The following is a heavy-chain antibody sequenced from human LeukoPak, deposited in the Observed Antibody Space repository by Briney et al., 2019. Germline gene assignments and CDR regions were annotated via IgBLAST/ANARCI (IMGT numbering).Heavy chain of an antibody. CDR2: FDPEDGET. V-gene: IGHV1-24*01. Sequence: GASVKVSCKASGYTFTGYYMHWVRQAPGKGLEWMGGFDPEDGETIYAQKFQGRVTMTEDTSTDTAYMELSSLRSEDTAVYYCATAPAYCGGDCYPGALDYWGQGTLVTVSS. CDR3: ATAPAYCGGDCYPGALDY. J-gene: IGHJ4*02. CDR1: GYTFTGYY. D-gene: IGHD2-21*02.